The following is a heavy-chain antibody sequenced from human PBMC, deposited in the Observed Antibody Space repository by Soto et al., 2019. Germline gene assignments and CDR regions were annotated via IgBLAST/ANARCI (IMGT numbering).Heavy chain of an antibody. CDR2: MYSAGGT. Sequence: PGVSLRLSCAVSGLTVSGNYVTWVRQAPGKGLEWVSIMYSAGGTYYTESVKGRFTISRDNFKSTLYLQMNSLSAEDTGIYYCARSRDGYSFYFYYGMDVWGQGTTVTVSS. D-gene: IGHD4-4*01. CDR3: ARSRDGYSFYFYYGMDV. V-gene: IGHV3-66*02. CDR1: GLTVSGNY. J-gene: IGHJ6*02.